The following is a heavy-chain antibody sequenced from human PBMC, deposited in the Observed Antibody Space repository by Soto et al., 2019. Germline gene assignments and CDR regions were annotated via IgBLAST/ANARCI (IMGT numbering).Heavy chain of an antibody. Sequence: QVQLVQSGAEVKKPGSSVKVSCKASGGTFSSYTISWVRQAPGQGLEWMGRIIPILGIANYAQKFQGRVTITADKSTSTAYMELCSLRSEDTAVYYFAREGAYGDYGYYYGIDVWGQGTTVTVSS. CDR1: GGTFSSYT. V-gene: IGHV1-69*08. D-gene: IGHD4-17*01. CDR2: IIPILGIA. CDR3: AREGAYGDYGYYYGIDV. J-gene: IGHJ6*02.